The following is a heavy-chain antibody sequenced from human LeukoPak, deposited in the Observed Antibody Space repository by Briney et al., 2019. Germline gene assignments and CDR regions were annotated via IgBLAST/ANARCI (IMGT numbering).Heavy chain of an antibody. V-gene: IGHV1-18*01. J-gene: IGHJ5*02. CDR1: GYTFTSYG. D-gene: IGHD5-24*01. CDR3: AGGLQGGNWFDP. Sequence: ASVKVSCKASGYTFTSYGISWVRQAPGQGLEWMGWISAYNGNTNYAQKLQGRVTMTTDTSTSTAYMELRSLRSDDTAVDYCAGGLQGGNWFDPWGQGTLVTVSS. CDR2: ISAYNGNT.